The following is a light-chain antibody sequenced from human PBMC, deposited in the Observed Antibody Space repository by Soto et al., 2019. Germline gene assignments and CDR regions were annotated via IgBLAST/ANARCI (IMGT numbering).Light chain of an antibody. V-gene: IGLV2-11*01. CDR2: DVN. Sequence: QSALTQSRSVSGSPGQSVTISCSGSSSDIGIYNYVSWYQHHPGKVPKVLIYDVNKRPSGVPDRFSGSKSGNTASLSISGLQTEDEADYYCGSYTSATTWVFGGGTKLTVL. J-gene: IGLJ3*02. CDR1: SSDIGIYNY. CDR3: GSYTSATTWV.